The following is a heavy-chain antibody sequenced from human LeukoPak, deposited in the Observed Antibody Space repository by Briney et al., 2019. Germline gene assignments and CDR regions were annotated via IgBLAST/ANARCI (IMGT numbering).Heavy chain of an antibody. CDR2: ISWNSGSI. CDR3: AKDFTYYYDSSGYPVV. CDR1: GFTFDDYA. J-gene: IGHJ4*02. Sequence: PGGSLRLSCAASGFTFDDYAMHWVRQAPGKGLEWVSGISWNSGSIGYADSVKGRFTISRDNAKNSLYLQMNSLRAEDTALYYCAKDFTYYYDSSGYPVVWGQGTLVTVSS. D-gene: IGHD3-22*01. V-gene: IGHV3-9*01.